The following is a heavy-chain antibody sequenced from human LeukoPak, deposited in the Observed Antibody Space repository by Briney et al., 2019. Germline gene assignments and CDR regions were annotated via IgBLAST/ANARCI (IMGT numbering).Heavy chain of an antibody. CDR3: ARHWFHCSIAGCYYDS. V-gene: IGHV4-39*01. Sequence: SGTLSLTCTVSGGSITSSSDYWGWIRQPPGEGLEWIGTISYSGNTYYSPSRKRRLTISVDTSKNQFSLKLNSVTAADTSVYQCARHWFHCSIAGCYYDSWGQGTLVTVSS. D-gene: IGHD2-2*01. CDR1: GGSITSSSDY. CDR2: ISYSGNT. J-gene: IGHJ4*02.